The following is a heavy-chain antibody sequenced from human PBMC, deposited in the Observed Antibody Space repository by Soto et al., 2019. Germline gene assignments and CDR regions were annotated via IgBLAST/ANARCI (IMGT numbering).Heavy chain of an antibody. CDR2: INHSGST. V-gene: IGHV4-34*01. D-gene: IGHD1-26*01. Sequence: SETLSLTCAVYGGSFSGYYWSWIRQPPGKGLEWIGEINHSGSTNYNPSLKSRVTISVDTSKNQFSLKLSSVTAADTAVYYCATGILPELWGQGTLVTVSS. CDR3: ATGILPEL. CDR1: GGSFSGYY. J-gene: IGHJ4*02.